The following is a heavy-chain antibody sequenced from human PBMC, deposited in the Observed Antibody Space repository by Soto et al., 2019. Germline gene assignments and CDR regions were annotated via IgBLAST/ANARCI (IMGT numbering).Heavy chain of an antibody. CDR2: IYPGDSET. Sequence: GESLKISCKGSGYSFASYWIAWVRQMPGKGLEWMGIIYPGDSETRYSPSFRGQVTISADKSISTAYLWWASLKASDTAMYFCARGTPYDYWGQGTQVTVSS. CDR3: ARGTPYDY. CDR1: GYSFASYW. V-gene: IGHV5-51*01. J-gene: IGHJ4*02.